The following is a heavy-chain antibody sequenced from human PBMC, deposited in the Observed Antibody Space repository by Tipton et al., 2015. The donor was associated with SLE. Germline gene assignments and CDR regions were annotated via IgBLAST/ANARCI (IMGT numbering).Heavy chain of an antibody. J-gene: IGHJ4*02. CDR1: GGSFSGHH. CDR3: ARVAPAEVFDY. D-gene: IGHD2-2*01. V-gene: IGHV4-34*01. Sequence: LRLSCAVYGGSFSGHHWSWIRQPPGKGLEWIGEISHSGSTNYNPSLRSRVTISVDMSKNQVSLKLSSVTAADTAVYYCARVAPAEVFDYWSREPWSPSPQ. CDR2: ISHSGST.